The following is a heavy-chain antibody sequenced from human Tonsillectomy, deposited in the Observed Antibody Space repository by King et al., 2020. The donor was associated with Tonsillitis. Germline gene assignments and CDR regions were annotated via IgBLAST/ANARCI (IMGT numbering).Heavy chain of an antibody. D-gene: IGHD3-9*01. CDR2: ISDTGST. Sequence: VQLQESGPGLVKPSETLSLTCTVSGGSISSQYWSWIRQPPGKGLEWIGYISDTGSTNYNPSLKSRVTISVDTSTNQFSLKLSSVTAADSAVYYVARDRRLYDTVNYYYMDVWGKGTAVTVSS. CDR3: ARDRRLYDTVNYYYMDV. CDR1: GGSISSQY. J-gene: IGHJ6*03. V-gene: IGHV4-59*11.